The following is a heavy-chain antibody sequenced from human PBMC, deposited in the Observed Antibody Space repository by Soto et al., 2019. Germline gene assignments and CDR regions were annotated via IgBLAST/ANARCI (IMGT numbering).Heavy chain of an antibody. CDR2: ICHCGST. Sequence: QVQLQESGPGLVKHSGTLSLTCAVSGGAISRSNWWSWVRQPPGKGLEWIGEICHCGSTNYNPSLKRRVTISVAKSKNPVTLRLSTVTAAPTAVYYRARGHIHYYESSGCYFNYWGQGTLVTVSS. CDR1: GGAISRSNW. V-gene: IGHV4-4*02. J-gene: IGHJ4*02. D-gene: IGHD3-22*01. CDR3: ARGHIHYYESSGCYFNY.